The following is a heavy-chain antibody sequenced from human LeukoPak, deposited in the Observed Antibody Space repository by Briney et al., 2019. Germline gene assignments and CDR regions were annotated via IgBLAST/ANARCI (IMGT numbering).Heavy chain of an antibody. J-gene: IGHJ4*02. V-gene: IGHV1-18*04. D-gene: IGHD6-19*01. CDR3: ALIVVRSTIAVAGTGSFDY. CDR1: GYTFTGYY. Sequence: ASVKVSCKASGYTFTGYYMHWVQQAPGQGLEWMGWISAYNGNTNYAQKLQGRVTMTTDTSTSTAYMELRSLRSDDTAVYYCALIVVRSTIAVAGTGSFDYWGQGTLVTVSS. CDR2: ISAYNGNT.